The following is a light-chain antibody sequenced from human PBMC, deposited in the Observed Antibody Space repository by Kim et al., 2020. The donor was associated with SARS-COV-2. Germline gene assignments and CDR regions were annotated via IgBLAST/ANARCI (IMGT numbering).Light chain of an antibody. J-gene: IGKJ5*01. CDR2: DAS. V-gene: IGKV3-11*01. CDR3: QQRSKWPPLVT. Sequence: PREKAPPSRPGRQSVSSYFAWYQPKPDQAPRPLIYDASYPTAAIPARFSGVGAGTGLTFTISSVDPDECAVQYCQQRSKWPPLVTFGEGTRLGIK. CDR1: QSVSSY.